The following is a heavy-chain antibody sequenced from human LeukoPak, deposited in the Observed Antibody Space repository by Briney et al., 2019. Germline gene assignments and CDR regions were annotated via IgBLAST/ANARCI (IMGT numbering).Heavy chain of an antibody. J-gene: IGHJ3*02. Sequence: GGSLRLSCAASGFTFSSYGMHWVRQAPGKGLEWVAFIRYDGSNKYYADSVKGRFTISRDNSKNTLYLQMNSLRAEDTAVYYCAKDLPDYGDYEAAFDIWGQGTMVTVSS. CDR1: GFTFSSYG. CDR3: AKDLPDYGDYEAAFDI. CDR2: IRYDGSNK. D-gene: IGHD4-17*01. V-gene: IGHV3-30*02.